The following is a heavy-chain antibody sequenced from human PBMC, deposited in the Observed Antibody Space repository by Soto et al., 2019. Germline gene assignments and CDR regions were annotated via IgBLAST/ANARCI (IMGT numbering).Heavy chain of an antibody. D-gene: IGHD6-19*01. Sequence: QVQLVQSGAEMREPGSSVKVSCKASGGTFSSSAINWLRQAPGQGPEWMGGIIPTFGTANYIEKFRGRVTNTADTSTSTAYMEVSSLTSEDTDMYFCARSETAGHRGFDIWGQGTMVTGSS. CDR1: GGTFSSSA. CDR2: IIPTFGTA. CDR3: ARSETAGHRGFDI. V-gene: IGHV1-69*06. J-gene: IGHJ3*02.